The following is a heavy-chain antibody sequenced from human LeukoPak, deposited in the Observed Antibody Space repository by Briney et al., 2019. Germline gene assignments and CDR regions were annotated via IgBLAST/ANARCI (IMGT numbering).Heavy chain of an antibody. CDR3: ARAGNDFSLDY. J-gene: IGHJ4*02. Sequence: GGSLRLSCAASGLTFSSYEMNWVRQAPGKGLEWVSYISSSGSMTHYADSVKGRFTISRDNAKNSLYLQMNSLRAEDTAVYYCARAGNDFSLDYWGQGTLVTVSS. D-gene: IGHD1-14*01. CDR1: GLTFSSYE. V-gene: IGHV3-48*03. CDR2: ISSSGSMT.